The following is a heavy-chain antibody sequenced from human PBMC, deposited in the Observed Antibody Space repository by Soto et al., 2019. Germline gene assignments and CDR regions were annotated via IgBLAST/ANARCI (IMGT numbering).Heavy chain of an antibody. CDR3: AKGSANYGDYPRR. CDR2: ISRSGGST. J-gene: IGHJ4*02. CDR1: GFTFSSYA. Sequence: EVQLLESGGGLVQPGGSLRLSCAASGFTFSSYAMSWVRQAPGKGLEWVSAISRSGGSTYYADSVKGRFTISRDNSKNTLYLQMNSLRAEDTAVYYCAKGSANYGDYPRRWGQGTLVTVSS. V-gene: IGHV3-23*01. D-gene: IGHD4-17*01.